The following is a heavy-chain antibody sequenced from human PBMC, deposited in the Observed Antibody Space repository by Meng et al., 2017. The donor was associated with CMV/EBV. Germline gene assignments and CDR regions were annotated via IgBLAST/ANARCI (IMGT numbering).Heavy chain of an antibody. D-gene: IGHD3-9*01. V-gene: IGHV3-15*01. CDR2: IKSKTDGGTT. CDR3: TTSPYDILTGYYYYYGMDV. CDR1: NAW. Sequence: NAWMSWVRQASGKGLELVGRIKSKTDGGTTDYAAPVKGRFTISRDDSKNTLYLQMNSLKTEDTAVYYCTTSPYDILTGYYYYYGMDVWGQGTMVTVSS. J-gene: IGHJ6*02.